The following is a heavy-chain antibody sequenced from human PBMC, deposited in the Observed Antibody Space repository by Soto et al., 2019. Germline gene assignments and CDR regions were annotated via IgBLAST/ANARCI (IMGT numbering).Heavy chain of an antibody. CDR1: GFTFSSYF. CDR3: ARAATLWSGGSDY. J-gene: IGHJ4*02. Sequence: EVQLVESGGGLVKPGGSLRLSCAASGFTFSSYFMNWVRQAPGKGLEWVSSISTSSSYIYYADSVKGRLTISRDNAKNSLYLQMNSLRAADTAVYYCARAATLWSGGSDYWGQGTLVTVSS. CDR2: ISTSSSYI. V-gene: IGHV3-21*01. D-gene: IGHD3-10*01.